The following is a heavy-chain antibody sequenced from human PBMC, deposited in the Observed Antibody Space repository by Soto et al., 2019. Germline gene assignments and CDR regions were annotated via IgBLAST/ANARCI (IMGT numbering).Heavy chain of an antibody. Sequence: SVKVSCKASGGTFNSHAISWVRQAPGQGLEWMGGIIPIFSTANYAQKFQGRVTITADKSTSTAYMELSSLRSEDTAVYYCARDNSSNWRSAMDVWGQGTTVTVSS. CDR1: GGTFNSHA. D-gene: IGHD6-13*01. J-gene: IGHJ6*02. V-gene: IGHV1-69*06. CDR2: IIPIFSTA. CDR3: ARDNSSNWRSAMDV.